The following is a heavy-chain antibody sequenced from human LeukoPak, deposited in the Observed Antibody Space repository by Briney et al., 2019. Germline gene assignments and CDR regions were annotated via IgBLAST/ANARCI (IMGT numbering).Heavy chain of an antibody. V-gene: IGHV3-53*01. J-gene: IGHJ3*02. CDR1: GFTVSSNY. CDR2: IYSGCST. CDR3: ARGQRHSSSWYGPDAFDI. Sequence: PGGSLRLSCAASGFTVSSNYMSWVRQAPGKGLEWVSVIYSGCSTYYADSVKGRFTISRDNSKNTLYLQMNSLRAEDTAVYYCARGQRHSSSWYGPDAFDIWGQGTMVTVSS. D-gene: IGHD6-13*01.